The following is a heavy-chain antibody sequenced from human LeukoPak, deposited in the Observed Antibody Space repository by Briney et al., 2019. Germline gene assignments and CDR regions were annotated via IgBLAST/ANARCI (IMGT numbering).Heavy chain of an antibody. CDR3: ARVGGGGSYYLIDY. CDR1: GFTFSSYA. V-gene: IGHV3-33*01. CDR2: IWYDGSNK. Sequence: GGSLRLSCAASGFTFSSYAMHWVRQAPGKGLEWVAVIWYDGSNKYYADSVKGRFTISRDNSKNTLYLQMNNLRAEDTAVYYCARVGGGGSYYLIDYWGQGTLVTVSS. J-gene: IGHJ4*02. D-gene: IGHD1-26*01.